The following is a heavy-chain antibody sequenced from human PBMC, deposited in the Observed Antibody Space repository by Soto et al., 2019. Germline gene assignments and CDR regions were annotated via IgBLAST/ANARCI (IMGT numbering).Heavy chain of an antibody. CDR2: IYHSGNT. Sequence: QVQLQESGPGLVKPSQTLSLTCSVSGGSISSDDYYWSWIRQPPGKGLEWIGYIYHSGNTYFNPSLTGRVTISVDTSKNQFSLNLTSVTAADTAVYYCARATPDYYDESLYTWFDPWGQGTLVTVSP. V-gene: IGHV4-30-4*01. D-gene: IGHD3-22*01. CDR3: ARATPDYYDESLYTWFDP. J-gene: IGHJ5*02. CDR1: GGSISSDDYY.